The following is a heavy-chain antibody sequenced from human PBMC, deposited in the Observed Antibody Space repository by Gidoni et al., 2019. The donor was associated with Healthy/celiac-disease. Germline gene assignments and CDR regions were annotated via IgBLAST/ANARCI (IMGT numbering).Heavy chain of an antibody. V-gene: IGHV3-30-3*01. Sequence: QVQLVESGGGVVQPGRSLRLSCAASGFTFSSYAMHWVRQAPGKGLEWVAVISYDGSNKYYADSVKGRFTISRDNSKNTLYLQMNSLRAEDTAVYYCARDPIVGANNFDYWGQGTLVTVSS. D-gene: IGHD1-26*01. CDR1: GFTFSSYA. J-gene: IGHJ4*02. CDR2: ISYDGSNK. CDR3: ARDPIVGANNFDY.